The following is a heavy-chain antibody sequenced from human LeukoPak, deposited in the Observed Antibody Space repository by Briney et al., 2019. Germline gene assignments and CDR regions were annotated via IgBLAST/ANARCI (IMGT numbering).Heavy chain of an antibody. J-gene: IGHJ5*02. CDR3: ARYAALSGPNWLDP. CDR1: GGSIIGYW. Sequence: PSETLSLTCTVSGGSIIGYWRSWIRQPPGKGLEWIGNIRYNGNTYSNPSLKSRVTISVDTSKNQFSMKLSSVTAADTAMYYCARYAALSGPNWLDPWGRGTLVTVSS. V-gene: IGHV4-59*01. CDR2: IRYNGNT. D-gene: IGHD6-19*01.